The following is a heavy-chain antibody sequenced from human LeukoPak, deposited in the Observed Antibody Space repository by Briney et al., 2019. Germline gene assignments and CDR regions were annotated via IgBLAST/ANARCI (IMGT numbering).Heavy chain of an antibody. Sequence: PSEPLSLTCTVSGGSVSSGSYYWSWIRQPPGKGLEWIGYIYYSGSTNYNPSLKSRVTISVDTSKNQFSLKLSSVTAADTAVYYCARAGTMVRGVIEFFDYWGQGTLVTVSS. V-gene: IGHV4-61*01. J-gene: IGHJ4*02. D-gene: IGHD3-10*01. CDR1: GGSVSSGSYY. CDR3: ARAGTMVRGVIEFFDY. CDR2: IYYSGST.